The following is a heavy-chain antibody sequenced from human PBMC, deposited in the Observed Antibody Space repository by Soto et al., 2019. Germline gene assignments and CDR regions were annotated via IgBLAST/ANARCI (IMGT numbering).Heavy chain of an antibody. CDR1: GRSISSGDYY. CDR3: ARVVDAAMLS. J-gene: IGHJ4*02. Sequence: QVQLQESGPGLVKPSQTLSLTCTVSGRSISSGDYYWTRIRQPPGKGLEWIGYIYYSGSTYYNPSLKSRVTISIDTSKNQLSLKLSSVTAADTAVYYCARVVDAAMLSWGQGTLVTVSS. CDR2: IYYSGST. V-gene: IGHV4-30-4*01. D-gene: IGHD5-18*01.